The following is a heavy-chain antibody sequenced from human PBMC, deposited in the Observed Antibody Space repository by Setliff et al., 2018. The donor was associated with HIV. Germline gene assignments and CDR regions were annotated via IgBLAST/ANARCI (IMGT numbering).Heavy chain of an antibody. J-gene: IGHJ4*02. CDR2: ISAYSGNT. CDR3: ARHPSGWYGDYFFDY. CDR1: GYTFTSYA. D-gene: IGHD4-17*01. V-gene: IGHV1-18*03. Sequence: ASVKVSCKASGYTFTSYAISWVRQAPGQGLEWMGWISAYSGNTHYAQRLQDRVTTTTDTSTSTAYMDLRSLRSDDMAVYYCARHPSGWYGDYFFDYWGQGTLVTVSS.